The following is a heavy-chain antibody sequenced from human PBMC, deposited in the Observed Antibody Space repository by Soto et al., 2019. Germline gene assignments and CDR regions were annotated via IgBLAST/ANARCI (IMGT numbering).Heavy chain of an antibody. CDR2: IKPGTSDI. D-gene: IGHD3-16*01. CDR3: ARQISFVCDS. Sequence: PGESLKISCDGAVYKLGSAWIGWVRRKPGKGLEWMGIIKPGTSDIRYSPSFRGQVTISADEAANTAFLQWSSLKTSDTAIYYCARQISFVCDSWGQGTLVTVSS. V-gene: IGHV5-51*01. CDR1: VYKLGSAW. J-gene: IGHJ4*02.